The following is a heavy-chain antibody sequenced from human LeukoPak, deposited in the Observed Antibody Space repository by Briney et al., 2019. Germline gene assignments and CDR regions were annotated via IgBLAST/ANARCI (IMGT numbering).Heavy chain of an antibody. J-gene: IGHJ4*02. CDR1: GGSISSGSYY. D-gene: IGHD3-22*01. CDR2: IYTSGST. V-gene: IGHV4-61*02. CDR3: ARDGLSDYYDRQYYFDY. Sequence: SQTLSLTCTVSGGSISSGSYYWSWIRQPAGKGLEWIGRIYTSGSTNYNPSLKSRVTMSVDTSKNQFSLKLSSVTAADTAVYYCARDGLSDYYDRQYYFDYWGQGTLVTVSS.